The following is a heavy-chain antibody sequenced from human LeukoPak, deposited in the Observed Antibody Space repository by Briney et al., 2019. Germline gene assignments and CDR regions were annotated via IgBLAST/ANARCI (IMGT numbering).Heavy chain of an antibody. CDR3: ARGYSKSDFDY. D-gene: IGHD4-11*01. Sequence: GGSLRLSCAASGFTFDDYAMHWVRQAPGKGLEWVSGISWNSGSIGYADSVKGRFTISRDNAKNSLYLQMNSLRAEDTALYYCARGYSKSDFDYWGQGTLVTVSS. J-gene: IGHJ4*02. V-gene: IGHV3-9*01. CDR1: GFTFDDYA. CDR2: ISWNSGSI.